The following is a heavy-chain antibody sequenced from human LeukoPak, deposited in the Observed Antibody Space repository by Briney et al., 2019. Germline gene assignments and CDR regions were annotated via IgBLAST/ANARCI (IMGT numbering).Heavy chain of an antibody. Sequence: SETLSLTCTVSGGSISSYYWSWIRQPPGKGLEWIGYIYYSGSTNYNPSLKSRVTISVDTSKNQFSLKLSSVTAADTALYYCARDCASAGGFDYWGQGTLVTVSS. J-gene: IGHJ4*02. CDR1: GGSISSYY. V-gene: IGHV4-59*01. CDR3: ARDCASAGGFDY. CDR2: IYYSGST. D-gene: IGHD2-15*01.